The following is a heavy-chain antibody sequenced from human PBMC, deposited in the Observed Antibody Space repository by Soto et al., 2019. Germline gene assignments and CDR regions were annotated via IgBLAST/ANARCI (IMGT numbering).Heavy chain of an antibody. CDR2: IYPGDSDT. Sequence: GESLKISCKGFGYSFTTYWIGWVRQMPGKGLEWMGIIYPGDSDTRYSPSFQGQVTISADKSISTAYLQWSSLKASDTAMYYCARCPLLNFEIWFGDPWGAFDIWGQGTMVTVSS. CDR1: GYSFTTYW. V-gene: IGHV5-51*01. CDR3: ARCPLLNFEIWFGDPWGAFDI. J-gene: IGHJ3*02. D-gene: IGHD3-10*01.